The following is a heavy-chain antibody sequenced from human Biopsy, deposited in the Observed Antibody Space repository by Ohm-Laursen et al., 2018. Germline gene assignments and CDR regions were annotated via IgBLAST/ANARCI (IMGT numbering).Heavy chain of an antibody. J-gene: IGHJ4*02. D-gene: IGHD5-18*01. CDR2: IYWNNDK. CDR1: GFSLSNSGVG. V-gene: IGHV2-5*01. Sequence: PTQTLTLTSTFSGFSLSNSGVGVAWIRQPPGKALEWLAIIYWNNDKHFSPSLRSRLTITKDTSRNQVVLTVTNMDPVDTATYSCVHARGYSYGYSYFDYWGQGILVTVSS. CDR3: VHARGYSYGYSYFDY.